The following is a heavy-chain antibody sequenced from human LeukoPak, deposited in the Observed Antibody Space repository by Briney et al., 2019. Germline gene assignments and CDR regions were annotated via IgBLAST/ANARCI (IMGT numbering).Heavy chain of an antibody. V-gene: IGHV1-24*01. J-gene: IGHJ4*02. CDR1: GYTLTELS. CDR2: FDPEDGET. Sequence: ASVKVSCKVSGYTLTELSMHWVRQAPGKGPEGMGGFDPEDGETIYAQKFQGRVTMTEDTSTDTAYMELSSLRSEDTAVYYCATLPTIVLSTMYYFDYWGQGTLVTVSS. D-gene: IGHD2-8*02. CDR3: ATLPTIVLSTMYYFDY.